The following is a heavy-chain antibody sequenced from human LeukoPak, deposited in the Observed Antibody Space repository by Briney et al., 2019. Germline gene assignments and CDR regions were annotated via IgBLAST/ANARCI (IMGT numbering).Heavy chain of an antibody. CDR3: AGEHSGSYRFDY. CDR1: GASISGGDYS. J-gene: IGHJ4*02. Sequence: PSQTLSLTCAVSGASISGGDYSWSWVRQPPGKGLQLIGYIFHSGSTYYNPSLKSRVTISVDRSKHQFSLELGFVTAADTAVYYCAGEHSGSYRFDYWGQGTLVTVSS. CDR2: IFHSGST. V-gene: IGHV4-30-2*01. D-gene: IGHD6-6*01.